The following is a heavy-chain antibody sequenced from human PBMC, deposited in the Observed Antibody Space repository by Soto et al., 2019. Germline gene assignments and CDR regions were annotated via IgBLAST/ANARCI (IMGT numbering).Heavy chain of an antibody. Sequence: QVQLQESGPGLVKPSQTLSLTCTVSGASINSGDYYWTWIRHYPGRGLEWIGYIYYSGSTSYNPSLKRRVTISVDPSKNQFSLNLSSVTAADTAVYYCAREGYNYNGMDVWGRGTTVTVSS. CDR1: GASINSGDYY. CDR2: IYYSGST. J-gene: IGHJ6*02. V-gene: IGHV4-31*03. CDR3: AREGYNYNGMDV.